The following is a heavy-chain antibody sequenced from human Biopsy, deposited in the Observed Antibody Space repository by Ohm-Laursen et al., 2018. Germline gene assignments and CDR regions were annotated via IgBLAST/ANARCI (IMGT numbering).Heavy chain of an antibody. D-gene: IGHD2-8*01. V-gene: IGHV3-74*01. J-gene: IGHJ4*02. CDR1: GFNFSNFW. CDR3: ARLTKVDNNGI. Sequence: GSLRLSCAASGFNFSNFWMHWVRQGPGNSLVWVSGIKRDGRGTSHADSVKGRFTISRDNAKNTLYLQMNSLRGDDSGVYYCARLTKVDNNGIWGQGTLVTVSS. CDR2: IKRDGRGT.